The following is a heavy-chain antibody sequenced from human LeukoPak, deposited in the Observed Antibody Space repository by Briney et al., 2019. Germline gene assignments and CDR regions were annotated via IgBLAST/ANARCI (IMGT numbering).Heavy chain of an antibody. CDR2: IYYSGST. V-gene: IGHV4-59*01. CDR3: ARQGDSIGVDY. J-gene: IGHJ4*02. D-gene: IGHD3-22*01. Sequence: PSETLSLTCTVSGGSISSYYWSWIRQPPGKGLEWIGYIYYSGSTNYNPSLKSRVTISVDTSKNQFSLKLSSVTAADTAVYYCARQGDSIGVDYWGQGTLVTVSS. CDR1: GGSISSYY.